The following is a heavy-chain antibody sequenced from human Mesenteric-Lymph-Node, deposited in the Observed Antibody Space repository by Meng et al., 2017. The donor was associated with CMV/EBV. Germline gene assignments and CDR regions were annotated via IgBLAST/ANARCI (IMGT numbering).Heavy chain of an antibody. CDR3: ARVSVLRYFDWSSWAAFDI. CDR1: GYTFTGYY. Sequence: ASVKVSCKASGYTFTGYYIHWVRQAPGQGLEWMGWINPKSGDTNYAQNFQGRVTMTRDTSISTVDMELSRLRSDDTAVYYCARVSVLRYFDWSSWAAFDIWGQGTRVTVSS. J-gene: IGHJ3*02. CDR2: INPKSGDT. V-gene: IGHV1-2*02. D-gene: IGHD3-9*01.